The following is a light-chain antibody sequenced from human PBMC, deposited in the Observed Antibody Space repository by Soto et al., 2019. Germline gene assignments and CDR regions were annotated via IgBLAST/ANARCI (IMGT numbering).Light chain of an antibody. J-gene: IGLJ1*01. CDR1: SSDVGDYNF. CDR2: EVN. CDR3: SSYEGSNNFGLPYV. V-gene: IGLV2-8*01. Sequence: QSALTQPPSASGSLGQSVTISCAGSSSDVGDYNFVCWDQQHPGKSPKLLIYEVNKRPSGGPDRFSGSKSGSTASLTVSGLQAEDEADYYCSSYEGSNNFGLPYVFGTGTKVTVL.